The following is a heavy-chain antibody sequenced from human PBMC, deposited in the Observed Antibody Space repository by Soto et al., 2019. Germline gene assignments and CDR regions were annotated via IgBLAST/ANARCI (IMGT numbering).Heavy chain of an antibody. CDR3: ATTKGNYCSGGSCYYFDK. Sequence: VQLFQSGGGQVQPGGSLRLSCAASGFSFSSYAVGWVRQTPGKGLEWVSVISGNAGRTYYADSVKGRFIISRDNSRDTLSLQMDSLRGEDTAIYYCATTKGNYCSGGSCYYFDKWGQGVLVTVSS. CDR2: ISGNAGRT. V-gene: IGHV3-23*01. D-gene: IGHD2-15*01. CDR1: GFSFSSYA. J-gene: IGHJ4*02.